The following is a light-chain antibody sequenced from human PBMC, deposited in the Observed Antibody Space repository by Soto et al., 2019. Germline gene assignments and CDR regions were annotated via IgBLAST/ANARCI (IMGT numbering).Light chain of an antibody. Sequence: QSLLTQPASVSGSPGQSITISCTGTSSDVGGYNYVSWYQKHPGKAPQLMIYDVSNRPSGVSNRFSGSKSGNTASLTISGLQAEDEADYYCSSYTSRSTPYVFGTGTKVTVL. CDR1: SSDVGGYNY. CDR2: DVS. CDR3: SSYTSRSTPYV. J-gene: IGLJ1*01. V-gene: IGLV2-14*01.